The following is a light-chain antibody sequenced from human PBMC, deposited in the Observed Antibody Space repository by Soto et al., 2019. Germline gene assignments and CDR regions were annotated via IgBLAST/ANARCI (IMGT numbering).Light chain of an antibody. J-gene: IGLJ2*01. CDR3: ASYAGSNMAM. CDR1: SSDVGGYDF. V-gene: IGLV2-8*01. CDR2: EVT. Sequence: QSALTQPPSASGSPGQSVTISCTGTSSDVGGYDFVSWYQQHPGKAPRLMIYEVTKRPSGVPDRFSGSKSGNTASLTVSGLQADDEANYYCASYAGSNMAMLGGGTKLTVL.